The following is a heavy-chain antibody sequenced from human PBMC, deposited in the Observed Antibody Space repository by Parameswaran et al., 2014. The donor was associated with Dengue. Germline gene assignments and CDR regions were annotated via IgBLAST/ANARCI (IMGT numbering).Heavy chain of an antibody. CDR1: GGSFSGYY. V-gene: IGHV4-34*01. Sequence: SQTLSLTCAVYGGSFSGYYWSWIRQPPGKGLEWIGEINHSGSTNYNPSLKSRVTISVDTSKNQFSLKLSSVTAADTAVYYCARGLTYYYGSGSYYNDWFDPWGQGTLVTVSS. J-gene: IGHJ5*02. CDR3: ARGLTYYYGSGSYYNDWFDP. D-gene: IGHD3-10*01. CDR2: INHSGST.